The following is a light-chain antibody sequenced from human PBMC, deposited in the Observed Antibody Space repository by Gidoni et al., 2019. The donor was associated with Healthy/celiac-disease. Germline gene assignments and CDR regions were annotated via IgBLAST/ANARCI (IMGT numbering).Light chain of an antibody. Sequence: LVMTQSPATLSVSPGERATLSCRASQSVSSNLAWYQQKPGQAPRLLIYGASTRATGIPARFSGSGSGTEFTLTISSLQSEDFAVYYCQQYNNWPPLTFGGGTTVEIK. CDR2: GAS. CDR1: QSVSSN. V-gene: IGKV3-15*01. J-gene: IGKJ4*01. CDR3: QQYNNWPPLT.